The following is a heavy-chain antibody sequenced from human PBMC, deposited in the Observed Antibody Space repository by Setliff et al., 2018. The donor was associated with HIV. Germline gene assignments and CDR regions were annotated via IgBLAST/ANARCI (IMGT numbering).Heavy chain of an antibody. CDR3: AKVFAFGVDGFDI. Sequence: GGSLRLSCAASGFTFSSYAMSWVRQAPGKGLEWVSAIGPVGYPTHYAESVKGRFTISKDNSQNALYLQMNSLTDEDTAVYYCAKVFAFGVDGFDIWGQGTMVTVSS. J-gene: IGHJ3*02. V-gene: IGHV3-23*01. CDR1: GFTFSSYA. CDR2: IGPVGYPT. D-gene: IGHD3-10*01.